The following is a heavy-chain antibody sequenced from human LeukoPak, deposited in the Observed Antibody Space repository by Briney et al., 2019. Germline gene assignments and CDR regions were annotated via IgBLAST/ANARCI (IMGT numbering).Heavy chain of an antibody. CDR1: GVSMSAFQ. D-gene: IGHD2-8*01. J-gene: IGHJ4*02. CDR2: INTKGET. CDR3: ATSNDAKIAPFDH. Sequence: SETLSLTCAVSGVSMSAFQWSWVRQSPEKGLEWIGCINTKGETNYNPSLKSRVTTSVDTSKSQCSLRLTSVTAADTAVYYCATSNDAKIAPFDHWGQGALVTVSS. V-gene: IGHV4-4*09.